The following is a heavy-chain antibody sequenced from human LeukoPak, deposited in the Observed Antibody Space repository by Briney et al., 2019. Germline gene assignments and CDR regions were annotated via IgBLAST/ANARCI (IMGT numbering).Heavy chain of an antibody. CDR2: INPSGGST. J-gene: IGHJ6*02. D-gene: IGHD2-15*01. CDR1: GYTFTSYY. CDR3: ARDLIPDAYIVDGPLNYYYYYGMDV. Sequence: ASVKVSCKASGYTFTSYYMHWVRQAPGQGLKWMGIINPSGGSTSYAQKFQGRVTMTRDTSTSTVYMELSSLRSEDTAVYYCARDLIPDAYIVDGPLNYYYYYGMDVWGQGTTVTVSS. V-gene: IGHV1-46*01.